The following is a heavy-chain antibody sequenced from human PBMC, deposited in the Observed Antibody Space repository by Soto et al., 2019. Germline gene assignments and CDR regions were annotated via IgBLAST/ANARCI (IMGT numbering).Heavy chain of an antibody. CDR2: MNPNSGNT. CDR3: ARESSQLASGWYYYYYYMDV. J-gene: IGHJ6*03. CDR1: GYTFTSYD. D-gene: IGHD6-6*01. Sequence: GASVKVSCKASGYTFTSYDINWVRQATGQGLEWMGWMNPNSGNTGYAQKFQGRVTMTRNTSISTAYMELSSLRSEDTAVYYCARESSQLASGWYYYYYYMDVWGKGTTVTVSS. V-gene: IGHV1-8*01.